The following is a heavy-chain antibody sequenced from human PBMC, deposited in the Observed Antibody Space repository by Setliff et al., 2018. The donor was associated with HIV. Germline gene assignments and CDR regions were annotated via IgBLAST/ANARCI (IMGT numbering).Heavy chain of an antibody. D-gene: IGHD6-19*01. CDR3: ARPHSGRGGGAYFDP. CDR2: ILDGRVT. Sequence: SETLSLTCTVSGGSISSSSYYWGWIRQPPGKGLEWIGNILDGRVTFFNPSLRGRVTISVDASKNQVPLNLRSVTAADSAVYHCARPHSGRGGGAYFDPWGQGILVTVSS. J-gene: IGHJ5*02. V-gene: IGHV4-39*01. CDR1: GGSISSSSYY.